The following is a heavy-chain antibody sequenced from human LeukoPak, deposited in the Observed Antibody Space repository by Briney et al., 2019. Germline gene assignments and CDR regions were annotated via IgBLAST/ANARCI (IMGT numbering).Heavy chain of an antibody. Sequence: ASVKVSCKASGYTFTSYYMHWVRQAPGQGLEWMGIINPSGGSTSYAQKFQGRVTMTRDTSTSTVYMELSSLRSEDTAVYYCARIYCSSTSCHEGYFDYWGQEPWSPSPQ. V-gene: IGHV1-46*01. J-gene: IGHJ4*01. CDR3: ARIYCSSTSCHEGYFDY. CDR2: INPSGGST. CDR1: GYTFTSYY. D-gene: IGHD2-2*01.